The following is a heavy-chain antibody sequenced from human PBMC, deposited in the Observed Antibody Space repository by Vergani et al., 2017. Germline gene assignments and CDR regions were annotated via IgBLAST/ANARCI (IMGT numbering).Heavy chain of an antibody. CDR3: AGDTNSWQRADY. D-gene: IGHD6-13*01. Sequence: QVHLQESGPGLVKPSETLSLICTVSGDPISRYFWSLVRQTPGKGLEWIGYIHYSGSTIYNPSLKSRVTMSLDTSKNHFSLTLTSVTAADTARYFCAGDTNSWQRADYWGQGTLVTVSS. CDR2: IHYSGST. J-gene: IGHJ4*02. V-gene: IGHV4-59*01. CDR1: GDPISRYF.